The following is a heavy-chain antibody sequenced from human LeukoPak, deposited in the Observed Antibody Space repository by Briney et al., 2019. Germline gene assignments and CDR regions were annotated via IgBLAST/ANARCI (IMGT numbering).Heavy chain of an antibody. J-gene: IGHJ4*02. CDR2: ISGSGGST. CDR3: AKDVNIVVVVAFDY. V-gene: IGHV3-23*01. Sequence: GGSLRLSCAASGFTVSNNYMSWVRQAPGKGLEWVSAISGSGGSTYYADSVKGRFTISRDNSKNTLYLQMNSLRAEDTAVYYCAKDVNIVVVVAFDYWGQGTLVTVSS. CDR1: GFTVSNNY. D-gene: IGHD2-15*01.